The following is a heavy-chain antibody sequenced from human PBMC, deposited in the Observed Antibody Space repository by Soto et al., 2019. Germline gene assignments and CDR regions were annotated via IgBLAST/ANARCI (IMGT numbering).Heavy chain of an antibody. Sequence: QVQLVESGGGVVQPGRSLRLSCVASGFIFSDYGMHWVRQAPGKGLEGVAVIWYDGGEKHYADSVKGRFSISRDNSKNTLYLEMNGLRPEDTAFYYCARDSGSTVYGGPNFWGQGTLVTVSS. CDR2: IWYDGGEK. J-gene: IGHJ4*02. CDR3: ARDSGSTVYGGPNF. CDR1: GFIFSDYG. V-gene: IGHV3-33*08. D-gene: IGHD4-17*01.